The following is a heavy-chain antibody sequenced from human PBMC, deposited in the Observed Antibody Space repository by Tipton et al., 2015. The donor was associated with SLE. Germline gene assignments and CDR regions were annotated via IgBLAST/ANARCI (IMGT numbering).Heavy chain of an antibody. CDR2: INHSGST. CDR1: GGSFSGYY. D-gene: IGHD3-16*01. Sequence: TLSLTCAVYGGSFSGYYWSWIRPPPGKGLEWIGEINHSGSTNYNASLKSRVSISVETSKSQFSLNLTSVTAADTAVYYCARAGWGMGAFDIWGQGTMVTVSS. V-gene: IGHV4-34*01. CDR3: ARAGWGMGAFDI. J-gene: IGHJ3*02.